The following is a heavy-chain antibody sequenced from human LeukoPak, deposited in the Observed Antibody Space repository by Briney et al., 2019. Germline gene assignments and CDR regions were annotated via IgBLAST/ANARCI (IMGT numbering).Heavy chain of an antibody. Sequence: ASVKVSCKASGYTFTSYDINWVRQATGQGFEWMGWMNPNSGNTGYAQKFQGRVTMTRNTSISTAYMELSSLRSEDTAVYYCARGRPYSSGWYGDAFDIWGQGTMVTVSS. D-gene: IGHD6-19*01. CDR1: GYTFTSYD. V-gene: IGHV1-8*01. CDR3: ARGRPYSSGWYGDAFDI. CDR2: MNPNSGNT. J-gene: IGHJ3*02.